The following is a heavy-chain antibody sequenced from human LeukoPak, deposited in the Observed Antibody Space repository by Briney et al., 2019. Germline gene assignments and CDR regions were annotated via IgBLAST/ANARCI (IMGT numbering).Heavy chain of an antibody. D-gene: IGHD3-22*01. CDR1: GFTFSSYA. J-gene: IGHJ4*02. CDR3: ARGYYYDTSGYGSIFDY. Sequence: PGGSLRLSCAASGFTFSSYAMHWVRQAPGKGLEWVAVISYDGSNKYYADSVKGRFTISRDNSKNTLYLQMNSLRAEDTAVYYCARGYYYDTSGYGSIFDYWGQGTLVTVSS. CDR2: ISYDGSNK. V-gene: IGHV3-30*04.